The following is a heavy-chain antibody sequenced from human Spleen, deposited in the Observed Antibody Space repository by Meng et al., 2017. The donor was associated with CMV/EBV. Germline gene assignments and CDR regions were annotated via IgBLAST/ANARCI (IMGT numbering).Heavy chain of an antibody. Sequence: GQLQESGPGLVKPSETLSLTCTVSGGSISSYYWSWIRQPPGKGLEWIGYIYYSGSTNYNPSLKSRVTISVDTSKNQFSLKLSSVTAADTAVYYCVRVRYSYGYWYFDLWGRGTLVTVSS. CDR1: GGSISSYY. CDR3: VRVRYSYGYWYFDL. D-gene: IGHD5-18*01. CDR2: IYYSGST. J-gene: IGHJ2*01. V-gene: IGHV4-59*01.